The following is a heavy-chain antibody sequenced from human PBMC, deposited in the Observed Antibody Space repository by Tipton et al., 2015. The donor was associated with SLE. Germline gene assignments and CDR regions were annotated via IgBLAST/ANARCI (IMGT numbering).Heavy chain of an antibody. D-gene: IGHD2-15*01. Sequence: LSLTCTVSGDSLSGYYWNWIRQAPGKGLEWVSTIYSGGSTYYADSVKGRFAVSRDDSKNTLYLQMDSLRGEDTAVYYCARMSCSGGSCLYHYYSGIDVWGQGTTVTVSS. CDR2: IYSGGST. J-gene: IGHJ6*02. CDR1: GDSLSGYY. V-gene: IGHV3-66*01. CDR3: ARMSCSGGSCLYHYYSGIDV.